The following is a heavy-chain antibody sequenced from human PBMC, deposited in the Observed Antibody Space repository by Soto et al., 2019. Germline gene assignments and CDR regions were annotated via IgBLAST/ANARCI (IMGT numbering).Heavy chain of an antibody. CDR3: ARTPWVYGSGNSHPLYGMDV. J-gene: IGHJ6*02. CDR2: IYSGGST. CDR1: GFTVSSNY. D-gene: IGHD3-10*01. Sequence: GGSLRLSCAASGFTVSSNYMSWVRQAPGKGLEWVSVIYSGGSTYYADSVKGRFTISRDNSKNTLYLQMNSLRAEDTAVYYCARTPWVYGSGNSHPLYGMDVWGQGTTVTVSS. V-gene: IGHV3-53*01.